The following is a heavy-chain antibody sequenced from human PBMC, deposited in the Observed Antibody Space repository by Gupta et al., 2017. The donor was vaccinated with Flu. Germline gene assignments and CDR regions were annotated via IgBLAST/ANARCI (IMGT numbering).Heavy chain of an antibody. D-gene: IGHD2-15*01. J-gene: IGHJ5*02. Sequence: GRALEWLALIDWDDDKYFNTSLQTRLTISKDTSKNQVVLTMTNMDPVDTATYYCARALSYCSAGSCYLNWFDPWGQGTLVTVSS. CDR3: ARALSYCSAGSCYLNWFDP. CDR2: IDWDDDK. V-gene: IGHV2-70*01.